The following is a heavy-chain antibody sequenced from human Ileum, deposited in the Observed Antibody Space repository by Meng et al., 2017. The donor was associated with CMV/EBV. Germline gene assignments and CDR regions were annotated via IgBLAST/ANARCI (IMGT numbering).Heavy chain of an antibody. V-gene: IGHV5-51*01. D-gene: IGHD2-2*02. Sequence: KVSCKGSGYSFTSYWIGWVRQMPGKGLEWMGIIYPGDSDTRCSPSFQGQVTTSADKSISTAYLQWSSLKASDTAMYYCAGHGDIVVVPAAIPAGYYYGMDVWGQGTTVTVSS. J-gene: IGHJ6*02. CDR3: AGHGDIVVVPAAIPAGYYYGMDV. CDR2: IYPGDSDT. CDR1: GYSFTSYW.